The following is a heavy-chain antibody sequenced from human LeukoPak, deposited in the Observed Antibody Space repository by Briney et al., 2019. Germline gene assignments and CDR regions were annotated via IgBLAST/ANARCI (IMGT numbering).Heavy chain of an antibody. V-gene: IGHV3-30*03. D-gene: IGHD5-18*01. CDR3: ARGYSSRRAHYYYMDV. Sequence: GGSLRLSCAASGFTFSSYGTHWGRQAPGKGLEWVAVISYDGSNKYYADSVKGRFTISRDNSKNTLYLQMNSLRAEDTAVDYCARGYSSRRAHYYYMDVWGKGTTVTVSS. J-gene: IGHJ6*03. CDR2: ISYDGSNK. CDR1: GFTFSSYG.